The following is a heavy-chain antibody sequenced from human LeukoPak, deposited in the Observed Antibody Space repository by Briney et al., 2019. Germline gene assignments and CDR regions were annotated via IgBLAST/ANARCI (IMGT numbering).Heavy chain of an antibody. D-gene: IGHD1-1*01. V-gene: IGHV4-38-2*01. CDR1: GYSISSGYY. CDR2: KHHGGST. Sequence: PSETLSLTCAVSGYSISSGYYWGWIRQPPGKGLEWIGSKHHGGSTYYNPSLESRVTISIDTSMNQFSLRLSSVTAADTTDTAVYYCARSWNFGRAVEAFDIWGQGIMVTVSS. CDR3: ARSWNFGRAVEAFDI. J-gene: IGHJ3*02.